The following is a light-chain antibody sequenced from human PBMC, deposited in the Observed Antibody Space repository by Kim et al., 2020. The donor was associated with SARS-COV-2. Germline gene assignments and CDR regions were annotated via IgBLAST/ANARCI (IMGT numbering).Light chain of an antibody. V-gene: IGKV4-1*01. CDR3: HQYYSTPFT. J-gene: IGKJ2*01. CDR1: QSLLYSSNNKDF. CDR2: WAS. Sequence: DIVMTQSPDSLPVSLGERATIICKSSQSLLYSSNNKDFLAWYQQKPGQPPKLLFYWASTRESGVPDRFSGSGSGTDFTLTISSLQAEDVAVYYCHQYYSTPFTFGQGTKLEI.